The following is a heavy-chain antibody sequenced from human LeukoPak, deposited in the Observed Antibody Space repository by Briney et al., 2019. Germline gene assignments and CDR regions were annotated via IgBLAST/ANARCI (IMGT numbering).Heavy chain of an antibody. J-gene: IGHJ2*01. V-gene: IGHV4-39*01. Sequence: PSETLSLTCTVSGGSISSSSYYWGWVRQPPGKGREWFVSSYYSGITYYNPALKSRVTISENTSKTQFSLKLSSVTAAHTAGYYCARHQPARQTDWYFDLWGRRALVTVSS. CDR2: SYYSGIT. CDR3: ARHQPARQTDWYFDL. D-gene: IGHD6-6*01. CDR1: GGSISSSSYY.